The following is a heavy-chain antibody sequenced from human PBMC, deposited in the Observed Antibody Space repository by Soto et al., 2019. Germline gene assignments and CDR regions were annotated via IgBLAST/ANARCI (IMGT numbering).Heavy chain of an antibody. V-gene: IGHV3-15*01. D-gene: IGHD2-2*01. CDR1: GFTFNNAW. J-gene: IGHJ5*02. Sequence: EVQLVGSGGGLVKPGGSLRLSCAASGFTFNNAWMSWVRQAPGKGLEWVGRIKSKTDGGTTDYAAPVKGRFTISRDDSKNTVYLQMNSLKTEDTAVYYCTTAIVVPRFDPWGQGTLVTVSS. CDR2: IKSKTDGGTT. CDR3: TTAIVVPRFDP.